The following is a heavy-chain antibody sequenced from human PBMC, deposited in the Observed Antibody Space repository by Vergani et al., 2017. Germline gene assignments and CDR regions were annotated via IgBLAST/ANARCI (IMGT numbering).Heavy chain of an antibody. CDR1: GFTFTAHG. J-gene: IGHJ4*02. V-gene: IGHV3-23*01. CDR3: AKELRYDFWSGYYGPLDY. Sequence: EVQLLESGGGSAQPGESLRLSCVASGFTFTAHGLNWVRQAPGKGLEWVSGISGQNFRTHHADSVKGRFTISRDDSKNTVYLQINSLRAEDTAVYYCAKELRYDFWSGYYGPLDYWGQGTLVTVSS. CDR2: ISGQNFRT. D-gene: IGHD3-3*01.